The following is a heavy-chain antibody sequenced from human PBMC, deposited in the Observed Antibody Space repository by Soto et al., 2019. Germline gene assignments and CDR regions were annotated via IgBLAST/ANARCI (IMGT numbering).Heavy chain of an antibody. CDR1: GFTFSSYA. D-gene: IGHD3-3*01. CDR2: ISYDGSNK. J-gene: IGHJ6*02. CDR3: ARETYYDFWSGPYYGMDV. V-gene: IGHV3-30-3*01. Sequence: QVQLVESGGGVVQPGRSLRLSCAASGFTFSSYAMHWVRQAPGKGLEWVAVISYDGSNKYYADSVKGRFTISRDNSKNTLYLQMNRLIAEDTAVYYCARETYYDFWSGPYYGMDVWGQGTTVTVSS.